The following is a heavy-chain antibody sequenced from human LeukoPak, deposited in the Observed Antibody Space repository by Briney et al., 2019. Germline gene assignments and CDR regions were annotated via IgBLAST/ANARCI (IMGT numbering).Heavy chain of an antibody. J-gene: IGHJ2*01. Sequence: ASVKVSCKASGYTFGNLDIHWVRQATGQGLEWLGWMHPNSGNTGYAQKFQGRVTMTRNTSVSTAYMELSSLRSEDTAVYYCARGQDVVVVNGTPTWYFDLWGRGTLVTVSS. CDR2: MHPNSGNT. D-gene: IGHD2-15*01. CDR1: GYTFGNLD. CDR3: ARGQDVVVVNGTPTWYFDL. V-gene: IGHV1-8*01.